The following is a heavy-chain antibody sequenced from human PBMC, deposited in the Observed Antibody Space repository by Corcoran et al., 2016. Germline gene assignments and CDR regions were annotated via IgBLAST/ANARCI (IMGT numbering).Heavy chain of an antibody. J-gene: IGHJ6*02. Sequence: EVQLVESGGGLVKPGGSLRLSCAASGFTFSNAWMSWVRQAPGKGLEWVGRIKSKTDGGTTDYAAPVKGRFTISRDDSKNTLYLQMNSLKTEDTAVYYCTTADFSPLYYYYGMDVWGQGTTVTVSS. CDR3: TTADFSPLYYYYGMDV. V-gene: IGHV3-15*01. D-gene: IGHD3-3*01. CDR1: GFTFSNAW. CDR2: IKSKTDGGTT.